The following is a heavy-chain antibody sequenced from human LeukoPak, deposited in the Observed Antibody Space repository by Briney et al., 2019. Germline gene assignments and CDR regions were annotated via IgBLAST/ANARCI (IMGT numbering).Heavy chain of an antibody. CDR1: VFTFSSYE. CDR2: ISSSGGLM. J-gene: IGHJ4*02. D-gene: IGHD6-19*01. Sequence: PGGSLRLSCVASVFTFSSYEMNWVRQAPGQGLEWVSYISSSGGLMNYADSVKGRFTISRDNAKNSLYLQMNSLRAEDTAVYYCARGWYSSGWYVWGQGTLVTVSS. CDR3: ARGWYSSGWYV. V-gene: IGHV3-48*03.